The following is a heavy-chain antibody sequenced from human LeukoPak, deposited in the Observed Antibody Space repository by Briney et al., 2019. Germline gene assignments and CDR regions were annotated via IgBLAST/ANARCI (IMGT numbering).Heavy chain of an antibody. CDR3: ARGGRGTIIMIVVAALDY. V-gene: IGHV3-21*01. Sequence: GESLRLSCAASGFTFTSYTMNWVRQAPGKGLEWVSSISSSGNYIYYAESVKGRFTISRDNARNSLYLQMNSLRAEDPAVYYCARGGRGTIIMIVVAALDYWGQGTLVTVSS. D-gene: IGHD3-22*01. CDR1: GFTFTSYT. CDR2: ISSSGNYI. J-gene: IGHJ4*02.